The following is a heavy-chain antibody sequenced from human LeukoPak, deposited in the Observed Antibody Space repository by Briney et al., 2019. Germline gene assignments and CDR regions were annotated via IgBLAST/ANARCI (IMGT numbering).Heavy chain of an antibody. CDR2: ISESGGST. D-gene: IGHD4-17*01. J-gene: IGHJ3*02. CDR1: RFTFSSYA. CDR3: AKPIDYGDYAAFDI. Sequence: PGGSLRLSCAASRFTFSSYAMSWVRQAPGKGLEWVSAISESGGSTYYADSVKGRFTISRDNSKNTLYLQMNSLRAEDTAVYYCAKPIDYGDYAAFDIWGQGTIVTVSS. V-gene: IGHV3-23*01.